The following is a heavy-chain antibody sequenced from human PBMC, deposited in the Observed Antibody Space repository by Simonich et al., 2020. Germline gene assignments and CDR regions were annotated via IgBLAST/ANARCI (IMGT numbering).Heavy chain of an antibody. V-gene: IGHV3-21*01. CDR3: ARDAAGDY. CDR2: IISSSRYI. D-gene: IGHD6-13*01. J-gene: IGHJ4*02. Sequence: EVQLVESGGGLVKPGGSLRLSCAASGFTFSSYSMNWVRQAPGRGLEWVLSIISSSRYIYYAGAGKGRFTISRDNAKNSLYLQMNSLRAEDTAVYYCARDAAGDYWGQGTLVTVSS. CDR1: GFTFSSYS.